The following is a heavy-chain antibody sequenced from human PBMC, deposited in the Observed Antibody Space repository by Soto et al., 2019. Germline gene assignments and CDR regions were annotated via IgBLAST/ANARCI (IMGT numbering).Heavy chain of an antibody. CDR2: ISSSGSTI. CDR3: ARDQTRVEAMSWALDY. V-gene: IGHV3-11*04. CDR1: GFTFSDYY. Sequence: QVQLVESGGGLVKPGGSLRLSCAASGFTFSDYYMSWIRQAPGKGLEWVSYISSSGSTIYYADSVKGRFTISRDNSKNTLYLQMNSLRAEDTAVYYCARDQTRVEAMSWALDYWGQGTLVTVSS. J-gene: IGHJ4*02. D-gene: IGHD5-18*01.